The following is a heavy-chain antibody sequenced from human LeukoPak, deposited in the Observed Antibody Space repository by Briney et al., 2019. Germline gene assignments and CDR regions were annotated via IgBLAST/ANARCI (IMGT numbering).Heavy chain of an antibody. D-gene: IGHD5/OR15-5a*01. CDR2: IYYSGST. Sequence: SETLSLTCTVSGGSISSYYWSWIRQPPGKGLEWIGYIYYSGSTNYNPSLKSRVTISVDTSKNQFSLKLSSVTAADTAVYYCARGGSTRGYFDYWGQGTLVTVSS. CDR3: ARGGSTRGYFDY. CDR1: GGSISSYY. J-gene: IGHJ4*02. V-gene: IGHV4-59*01.